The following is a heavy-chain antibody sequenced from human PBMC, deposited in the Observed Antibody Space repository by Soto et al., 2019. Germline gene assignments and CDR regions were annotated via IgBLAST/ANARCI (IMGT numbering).Heavy chain of an antibody. CDR3: AREVLGAYDILIPRVFDY. CDR1: GGSVSSGSYY. V-gene: IGHV4-61*01. CDR2: IYYGGST. D-gene: IGHD3-9*01. J-gene: IGHJ4*02. Sequence: PSETLSLTCTVSGGSVSSGSYYWSWIRQPPGKGLEWIGYIYYGGSTNYNPSLKSRVTISVDTSKNQFSLKLSSVTAADTAVYYCAREVLGAYDILIPRVFDYWGQGTLVTVSS.